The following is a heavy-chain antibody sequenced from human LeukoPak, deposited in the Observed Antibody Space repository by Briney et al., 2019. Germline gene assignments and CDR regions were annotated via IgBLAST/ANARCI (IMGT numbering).Heavy chain of an antibody. Sequence: ASVKVSCKASGYTFTNYGVSWVRQAPGQGLEWMGWIIVYNGNTNYAQSLQGRVTMTTDTSTSTAYMELRSLRSDDTDVYYCARVIVGATSGDYWGQGTLVTVSS. CDR2: IIVYNGNT. D-gene: IGHD1-26*01. J-gene: IGHJ4*02. CDR3: ARVIVGATSGDY. CDR1: GYTFTNYG. V-gene: IGHV1-18*01.